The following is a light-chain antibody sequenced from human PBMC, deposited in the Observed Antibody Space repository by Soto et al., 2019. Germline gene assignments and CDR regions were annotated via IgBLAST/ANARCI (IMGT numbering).Light chain of an antibody. J-gene: IGLJ1*01. Sequence: QSALTQPASVSGAPGQSLTISCTGTSSDVGGYNYVSWYQQHPGKAPKLMIYDVSNRPSGVSNRFSGSKSGNTASLTISGLQAEDEADYYCSSYAGSSTFYVFGTGTKVTVL. CDR1: SSDVGGYNY. CDR2: DVS. CDR3: SSYAGSSTFYV. V-gene: IGLV2-14*01.